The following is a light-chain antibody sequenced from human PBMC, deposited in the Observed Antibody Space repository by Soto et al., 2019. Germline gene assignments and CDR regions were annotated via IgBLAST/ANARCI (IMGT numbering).Light chain of an antibody. CDR1: QSVDDN. CDR3: QQHANWPLT. CDR2: EAS. V-gene: IGKV3-11*01. Sequence: IVMTQSPATLSVSPGERATLSCRASQSVDDNLAWYQQKPGQAPGLLIYEASTRATGIPARFSGSGSGTDFTLTISSLEPEDFAVYYCQQHANWPLTFGGGTKVDIK. J-gene: IGKJ4*01.